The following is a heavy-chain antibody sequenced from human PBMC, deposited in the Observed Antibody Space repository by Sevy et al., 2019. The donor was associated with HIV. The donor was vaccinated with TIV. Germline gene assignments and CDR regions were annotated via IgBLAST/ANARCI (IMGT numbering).Heavy chain of an antibody. CDR3: ARDRDVTFGGGDAFDF. J-gene: IGHJ3*01. Sequence: ASVKVSCKASGGTFGTFTISCLRQAPGQGLGWMVGIIPIFHTANYAQRFQGRLTITADESPITAYMELTSLRSEDSAVYYCARDRDVTFGGGDAFDFWGQGTMVTVSS. CDR2: IIPIFHTA. D-gene: IGHD3-16*01. CDR1: GGTFGTFT. V-gene: IGHV1-69*13.